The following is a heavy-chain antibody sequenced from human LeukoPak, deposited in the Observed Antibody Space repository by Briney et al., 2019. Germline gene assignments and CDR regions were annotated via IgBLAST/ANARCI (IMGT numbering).Heavy chain of an antibody. J-gene: IGHJ4*02. Sequence: SSETLSLTCTVSGGSISSYYWSWIRQPPGKGLEWIGYIYYSGSTNYNPSLKSRVTISVDTSKNQFSLKLSSVTAADTAVYYCASSGGDTYYYDSSGYEFDYWGQGTLVTVSS. CDR3: ASSGGDTYYYDSSGYEFDY. V-gene: IGHV4-59*08. CDR2: IYYSGST. D-gene: IGHD3-22*01. CDR1: GGSISSYY.